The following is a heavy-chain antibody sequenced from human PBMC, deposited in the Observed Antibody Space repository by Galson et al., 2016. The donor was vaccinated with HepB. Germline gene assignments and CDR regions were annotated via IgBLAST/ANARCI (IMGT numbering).Heavy chain of an antibody. V-gene: IGHV3-30*18. CDR1: GFNFRNFA. Sequence: SLRLSCAASGFNFRNFAMHWVRQAPGKGLEWVAVISYDGSNKFYADSVKGRFTISRDNSKNTLYLQMNSLRAEDTALYYCAKDKGSGSYYNEPIPRYFAMDVWGQGTTVTVSS. J-gene: IGHJ6*02. CDR2: ISYDGSNK. D-gene: IGHD3-10*01. CDR3: AKDKGSGSYYNEPIPRYFAMDV.